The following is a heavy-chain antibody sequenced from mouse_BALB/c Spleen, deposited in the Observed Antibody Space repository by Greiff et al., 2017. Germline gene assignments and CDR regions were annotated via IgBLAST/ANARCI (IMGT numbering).Heavy chain of an antibody. CDR3: ARRGYGSSRPYYAMDY. D-gene: IGHD1-1*01. CDR2: IYPGDGDT. V-gene: IGHV1-82*01. CDR1: GYAFSSSW. Sequence: VQLQQSGPELVKPGASVKISCKASGYAFSSSWMNWVKQRPGQGLEWIGRIYPGDGDTNYNGKFKGKATLTADKSSSTAYMQLSSLTSVDSAVYFCARRGYGSSRPYYAMDYWGQGTSVTVSS. J-gene: IGHJ4*01.